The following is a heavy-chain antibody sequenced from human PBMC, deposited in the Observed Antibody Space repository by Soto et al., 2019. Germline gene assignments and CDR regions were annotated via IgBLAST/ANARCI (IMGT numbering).Heavy chain of an antibody. CDR1: GGTFSSYA. J-gene: IGHJ4*02. Sequence: LQLVQSGAEVKKPGSSVKVSCKASGGTFSSYAISWVRQAPGQGLEWMGGIIPIFGTANYAQKFQGRVTITADESTSTAYMELSSLRSENTAVYYCARPAPGRSSGWYPFDYWGQGTLVTVSS. CDR3: ARPAPGRSSGWYPFDY. V-gene: IGHV1-69*01. CDR2: IIPIFGTA. D-gene: IGHD6-19*01.